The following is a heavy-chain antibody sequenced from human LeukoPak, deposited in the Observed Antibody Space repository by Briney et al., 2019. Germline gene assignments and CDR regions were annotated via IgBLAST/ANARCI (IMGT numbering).Heavy chain of an antibody. CDR1: DRSFIGYS. CDR2: VNHRGSP. CDR3: ASLLSGFIRSWCPDYYYGVDV. Sequence: PSETLSLTCGVDDRSFIGYSWSWIRQPPGKGLEWIGEVNHRGSPSYNPSLKSRVSISADVSKSQVSLKLSDVTAADTAVYFCASLLSGFIRSWCPDYYYGVDVWGQGTTVSVSS. J-gene: IGHJ6*02. V-gene: IGHV4-34*01. D-gene: IGHD3-10*01.